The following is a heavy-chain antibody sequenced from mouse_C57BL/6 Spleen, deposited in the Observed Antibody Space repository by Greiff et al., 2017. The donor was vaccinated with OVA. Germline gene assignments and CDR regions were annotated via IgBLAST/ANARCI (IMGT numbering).Heavy chain of an antibody. CDR2: ISDSGSYT. J-gene: IGHJ2*01. V-gene: IGHV5-4*01. CDR3: ARDETASFDY. CDR1: GFTFSSYS. Sequence: EVQGVEPGGGLVKPGGSLTLSCAASGFTFSSYSMSWVRQTPEKRLEWVASISDSGSYTYYTDNVKGRFTISRYNAKNNPYLQMSQLKSEDTAKYYCARDETASFDYWGQGTTLTVSS.